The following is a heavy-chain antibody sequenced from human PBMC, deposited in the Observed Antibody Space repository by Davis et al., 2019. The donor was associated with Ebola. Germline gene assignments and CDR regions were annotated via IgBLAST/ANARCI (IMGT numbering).Heavy chain of an antibody. CDR3: ARCGRWLQLGGMDV. J-gene: IGHJ6*02. V-gene: IGHV3-23*01. Sequence: GGSLRLSCAASGFTFSSYAMSWVRQAPGKGLEWVSAISGSGGSTYYADSVKGRFTISRDNSKNSLYLQMNSLRDEDTAVYYCARCGRWLQLGGMDVWGQGTTVTVSS. CDR1: GFTFSSYA. CDR2: ISGSGGST. D-gene: IGHD5-24*01.